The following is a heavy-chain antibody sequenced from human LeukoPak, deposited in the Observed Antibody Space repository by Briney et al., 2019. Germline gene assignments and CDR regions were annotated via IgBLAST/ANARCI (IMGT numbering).Heavy chain of an antibody. V-gene: IGHV1-18*01. CDR1: GYTFTSYG. CDR2: ISAYNGNT. D-gene: IGHD3-10*01. CDR3: ARVSSSQLLWFGELIDY. J-gene: IGHJ4*02. Sequence: ASVKVSCKASGYTFTSYGISWVRQAPGQGLEWMGWISAYNGNTNYAQKLQGRVTMTTDTSTSTAYMELRSLRSDDTAVYYCARVSSSQLLWFGELIDYWGQGTLVTVSS.